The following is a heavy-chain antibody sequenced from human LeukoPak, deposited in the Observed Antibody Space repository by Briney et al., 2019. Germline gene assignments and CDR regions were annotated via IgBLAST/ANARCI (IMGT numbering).Heavy chain of an antibody. CDR3: ERDYSKQDAFDI. CDR2: IIPIVGIA. CDR1: GGTFSSYA. V-gene: IGHV1-69*04. D-gene: IGHD4-11*01. J-gene: IGHJ3*02. Sequence: VASVKVSCKASGGTFSSYAISWVRQAPGQGLEWMGRIIPIVGIANYAQKFQSRVTVNADESTSTAYMKLSSLRSEDKAVYYCERDYSKQDAFDIWGQGTMVTVSS.